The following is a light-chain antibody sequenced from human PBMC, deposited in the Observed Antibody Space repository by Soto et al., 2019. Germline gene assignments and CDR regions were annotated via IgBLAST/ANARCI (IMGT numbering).Light chain of an antibody. CDR2: WAS. J-gene: IGKJ4*01. Sequence: DIVMTQSPDSLTVSLGERATINCKSSQSVFYTSDNQNYLAWYQHKPGQPPKVLIYWASTRASGVPDRFSGSGSGTDFTLTISGLQADDAAVYYCQQYFDTPLTFGGGTKVDIK. V-gene: IGKV4-1*01. CDR3: QQYFDTPLT. CDR1: QSVFYTSDNQNY.